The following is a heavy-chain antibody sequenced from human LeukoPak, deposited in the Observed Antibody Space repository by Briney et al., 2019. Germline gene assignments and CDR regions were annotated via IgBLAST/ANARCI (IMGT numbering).Heavy chain of an antibody. Sequence: TGGSLRLSCAASGFTFSIYGMHWVRQAPGQGLEWVALLRNDGSTKYYADSVKARFTISRDNSKNTLYLEMNSLRAEDTAAYYCARVAGANWYFDLWGRGTLVTVSS. CDR1: GFTFSIYG. CDR2: LRNDGSTK. J-gene: IGHJ2*01. D-gene: IGHD2-15*01. CDR3: ARVAGANWYFDL. V-gene: IGHV3-30*02.